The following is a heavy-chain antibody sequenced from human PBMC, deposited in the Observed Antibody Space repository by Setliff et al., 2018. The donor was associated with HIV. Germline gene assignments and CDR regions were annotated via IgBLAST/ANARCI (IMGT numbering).Heavy chain of an antibody. D-gene: IGHD3-16*01. J-gene: IGHJ4*02. CDR1: GYTFTDYY. CDR2: INPNSGGT. CDR3: ARDDGGYNYAEAFDV. V-gene: IGHV1-2*02. Sequence: GASVKVSCKASGYTFTDYYMHWVRQAPGQGLEWMGWINPNSGGTNYAQKFQGRVTMTRDTSISTAYMELRSLRSDDTAVYYCARDDGGYNYAEAFDVWGQGTLVTVSS.